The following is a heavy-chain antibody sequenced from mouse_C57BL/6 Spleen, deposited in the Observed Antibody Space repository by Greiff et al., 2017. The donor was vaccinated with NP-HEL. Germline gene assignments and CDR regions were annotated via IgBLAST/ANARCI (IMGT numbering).Heavy chain of an antibody. V-gene: IGHV1-80*01. CDR3: ARYDDYHWYFDV. J-gene: IGHJ1*03. D-gene: IGHD2-3*01. CDR2: IYPGDGDT. Sequence: QVQLQQSGAELVKPGASVKISCKASGYAFSSYWMNWVKQRPGKGLEWIGQIYPGDGDTNYNGKFKGKATLTADKSSSTAYMPLSSLTSEDSAVYFCARYDDYHWYFDVWGTGTTVTVSS. CDR1: GYAFSSYW.